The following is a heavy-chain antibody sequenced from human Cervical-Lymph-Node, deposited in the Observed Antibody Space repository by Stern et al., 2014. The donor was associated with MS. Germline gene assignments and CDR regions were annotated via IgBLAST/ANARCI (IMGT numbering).Heavy chain of an antibody. CDR3: ARAPAY. CDR1: GGSISSGSYY. V-gene: IGHV4-61*02. J-gene: IGHJ4*02. Sequence: QLQLQESGPGLVKPSQTLSLTCTVSGGSISSGSYYWSWIRPPAGKGREGVGRIYTGGITNYTPSSKSRVTISVDTSKNQFSLKLSSVTAADTAVYYCARAPAYWGQGTLVTVSS. CDR2: IYTGGIT.